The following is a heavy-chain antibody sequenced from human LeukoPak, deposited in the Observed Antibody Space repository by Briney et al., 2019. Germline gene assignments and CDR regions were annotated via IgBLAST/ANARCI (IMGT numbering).Heavy chain of an antibody. CDR2: IYYSGST. Sequence: ASETLSLTCTVSGGSISSYYWSWIRQPPGKGLEWIGYIYYSGSTNYNPSLKSRVTISVDTSKNQFSLKLSSVTAADTAVYYCARAAPEVGGNYMDVWGKGTTVTISS. D-gene: IGHD3-16*01. CDR3: ARAAPEVGGNYMDV. J-gene: IGHJ6*03. V-gene: IGHV4-59*01. CDR1: GGSISSYY.